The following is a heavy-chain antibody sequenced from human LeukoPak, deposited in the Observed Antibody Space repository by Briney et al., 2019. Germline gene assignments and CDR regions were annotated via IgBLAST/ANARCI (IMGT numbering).Heavy chain of an antibody. CDR1: GFTFSSYW. J-gene: IGHJ4*02. CDR2: ISSSSSTI. V-gene: IGHV3-48*01. CDR3: AKSGGYSSSWYFDY. D-gene: IGHD6-13*01. Sequence: GGSLRLSCAASGFTFSSYWMNWVRQAPGKGLEWVSYISSSSSTIYYADSVKGRFTISRDNAKNSLYLQMNSLRAEDTAVYYCAKSGGYSSSWYFDYWGQGTLVTVSS.